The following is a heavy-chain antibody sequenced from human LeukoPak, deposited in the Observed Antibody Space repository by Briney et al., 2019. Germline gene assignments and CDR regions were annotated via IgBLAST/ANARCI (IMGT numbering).Heavy chain of an antibody. CDR2: IYHSGST. V-gene: IGHV4-38-2*01. CDR1: GYSISSGYY. J-gene: IGHJ5*02. D-gene: IGHD3-9*01. CDR3: ARGQLRYFDGLLFGGDWFDP. Sequence: SETLSLTCALSGYSISSGYYWGWIRQPPGKGLEWIGSIYHSGSTYYNPSLKSRVTISVDTAKNQVAIKLSSVTAADTAVYYCARGQLRYFDGLLFGGDWFDPWGQGTLVTVSS.